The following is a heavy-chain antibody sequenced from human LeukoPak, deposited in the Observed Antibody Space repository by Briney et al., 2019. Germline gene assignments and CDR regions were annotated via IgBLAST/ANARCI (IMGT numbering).Heavy chain of an antibody. CDR3: ARGHYDVLAASYKWTPDY. CDR1: GFSFTYYT. Sequence: GGSLRHSCATSGFSFTYYTIHWVRQAPGEGPEWVALASGDETHKQYAASVKGRFTISRDNAKNSLSLQLNSLRVEDTAVYYCARGHYDVLAASYKWTPDYWGQGTLVTVSS. D-gene: IGHD3-9*01. CDR2: ASGDETHK. V-gene: IGHV3-30*04. J-gene: IGHJ4*02.